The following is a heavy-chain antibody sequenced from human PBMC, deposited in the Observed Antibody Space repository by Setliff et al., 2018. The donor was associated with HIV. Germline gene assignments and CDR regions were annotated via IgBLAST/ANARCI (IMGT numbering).Heavy chain of an antibody. CDR1: GFTFEDYA. CDR3: VKGDCTSSSCELAF. V-gene: IGHV3-9*01. J-gene: IGHJ4*02. CDR2: INWNSGSI. Sequence: PGGSLRLSCVGSGFTFEDYAMHWVRQAPGKGLEWVAGINWNSGSIGYADSVLGRFTISRDNARNSVYLQMNTLRTDDTALYYCVKGDCTSSSCELAFWGQGT. D-gene: IGHD2-2*01.